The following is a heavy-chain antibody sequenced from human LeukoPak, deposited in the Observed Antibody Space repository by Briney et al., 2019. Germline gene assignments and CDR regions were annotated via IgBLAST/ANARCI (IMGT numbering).Heavy chain of an antibody. CDR3: ARDSGYYDSSGPDY. V-gene: IGHV1-2*02. CDR2: INPNSGGT. D-gene: IGHD3-22*01. CDR1: GYTFTGYY. J-gene: IGHJ4*02. Sequence: ASVKVSCKAFGYTFTGYYMHWVRQAPGQGLEWMGWINPNSGGTNYAQKFRGRVTMTRDTSISTAYMELSRLRSDDTAVYYCARDSGYYDSSGPDYWGQGTLVTVSS.